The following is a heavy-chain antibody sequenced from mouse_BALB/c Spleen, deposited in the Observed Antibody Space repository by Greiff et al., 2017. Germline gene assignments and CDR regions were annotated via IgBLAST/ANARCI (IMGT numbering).Heavy chain of an antibody. CDR2: IWGGGST. D-gene: IGHD2-4*01. V-gene: IGHV2-6-5*01. CDR1: GFSLTDYG. Sequence: QVQLQQSGPGLVAPSQSLSITCTVSGFSLTDYGVSWIRQPPGKGLEWLGVIWGGGSTYYNSALKSRLSISKDNSKSQVFLKMNSLQTDDTAMYYCAKHGDYELYYFDDWGQGTTLTVSS. CDR3: AKHGDYELYYFDD. J-gene: IGHJ2*01.